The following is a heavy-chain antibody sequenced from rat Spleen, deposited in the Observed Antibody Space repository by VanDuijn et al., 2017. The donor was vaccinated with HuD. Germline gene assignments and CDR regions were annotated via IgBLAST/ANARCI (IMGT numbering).Heavy chain of an antibody. CDR3: TRASGPFDY. V-gene: IGHV2S54*01. CDR2: IWGNGNT. J-gene: IGHJ2*01. Sequence: QVQLKESGPGLVRPSLTLSLTCTVSGFSLTDYSVHWVRQPPGKGLEWMGVIWGNGNTNYNSALKSRLSISRDTSKSQVFLKMNSLQTEDTAIYFCTRASGPFDYWGQGVMVTVSS. D-gene: IGHD3-3*01. CDR1: GFSLTDYS.